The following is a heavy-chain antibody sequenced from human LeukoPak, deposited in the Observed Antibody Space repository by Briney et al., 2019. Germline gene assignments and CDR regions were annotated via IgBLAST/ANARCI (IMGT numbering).Heavy chain of an antibody. CDR2: ISSSGSTI. CDR1: GFTFSSYE. J-gene: IGHJ4*02. CDR3: ARFITYYYGSGSYSPYYFDY. V-gene: IGHV3-48*03. Sequence: GGSLRLSCAASGFTFSSYEMNWVRQAPGKGLEWVPYISSSGSTIYYADSVKGRFTISRDNAKNSLYLQMNSLRAEDTAVYYCARFITYYYGSGSYSPYYFDYWGQGTLVTVSS. D-gene: IGHD3-10*01.